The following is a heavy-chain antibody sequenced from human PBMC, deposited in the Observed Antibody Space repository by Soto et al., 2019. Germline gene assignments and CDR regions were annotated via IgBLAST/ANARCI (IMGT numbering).Heavy chain of an antibody. CDR1: GYTFTSYD. D-gene: IGHD4-17*01. CDR2: MNPNSGNT. Sequence: ASVKVSCKASGYTFTSYDINWVRQAAGQGLEWMGWMNPNSGNTGYAQKFQGRVTMTRNTSISTAYMELSSLRSEDTAVYYCARGRVRLPRTRWFDPWGQGTLVTVSS. J-gene: IGHJ5*02. CDR3: ARGRVRLPRTRWFDP. V-gene: IGHV1-8*01.